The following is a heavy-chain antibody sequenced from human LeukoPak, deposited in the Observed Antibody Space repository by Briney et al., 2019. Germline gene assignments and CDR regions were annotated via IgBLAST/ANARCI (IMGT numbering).Heavy chain of an antibody. V-gene: IGHV3-23*01. Sequence: GRSLRLSCAASGFTFDDYAMHWVRQAPGKGLEWVSAISGSGGSTYYADSVKGRFTISRDNSKNTLYLQMNSLRAEDTAVYYCAKDLPRAAAGTKTWYYYYYGMDVWGQGTTVTVSS. CDR1: GFTFDDYA. CDR2: ISGSGGST. D-gene: IGHD6-13*01. CDR3: AKDLPRAAAGTKTWYYYYYGMDV. J-gene: IGHJ6*02.